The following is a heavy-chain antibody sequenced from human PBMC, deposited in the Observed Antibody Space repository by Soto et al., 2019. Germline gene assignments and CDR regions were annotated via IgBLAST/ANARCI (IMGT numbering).Heavy chain of an antibody. J-gene: IGHJ4*02. CDR1: GGSFSGYY. CDR3: AKRTDSGISYGQYFHY. V-gene: IGHV4-34*01. Sequence: SETLSLTCAVYGGSFSGYYWSWIRQPPGKGLEWIGEINHSGSTNYNPSLKSRVTISVDTSKNQFSLKLSSVTAADTALYYCAKRTDSGISYGQYFHYWGRGTLVTVSS. D-gene: IGHD1-20*01. CDR2: INHSGST.